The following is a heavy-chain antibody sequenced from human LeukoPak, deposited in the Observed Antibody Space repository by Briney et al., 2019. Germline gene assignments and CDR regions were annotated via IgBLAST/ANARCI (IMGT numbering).Heavy chain of an antibody. CDR3: ARRASRENYFDY. CDR1: GGSISNSY. V-gene: IGHV4-59*08. Sequence: SETLSLTCSVSGGSISNSYWNWIRPPPGKGLEWIGYVSYSGTTNSNPSLKSRVTLSVDTSKNELSLKLNSVTAADTAVYYCARRASRENYFDYWGQGALVTVSS. D-gene: IGHD5-24*01. CDR2: VSYSGTT. J-gene: IGHJ4*02.